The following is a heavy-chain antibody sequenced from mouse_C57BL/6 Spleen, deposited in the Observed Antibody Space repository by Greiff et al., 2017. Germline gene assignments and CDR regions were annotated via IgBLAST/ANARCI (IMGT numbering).Heavy chain of an antibody. CDR2: ISDGGSYT. CDR1: GFTFSSYA. Sequence: EVQVVESGGGLVKPGGSLKLSCAASGFTFSSYAMSWVRQTPEKRLEWVATISDGGSYTYYPDNVKGRFTISRDNAKNNLYLQMSHLKSEDTAMYYCARDLGYYGSSYFDYWGQGTTLTVSS. J-gene: IGHJ2*01. CDR3: ARDLGYYGSSYFDY. D-gene: IGHD1-1*01. V-gene: IGHV5-4*01.